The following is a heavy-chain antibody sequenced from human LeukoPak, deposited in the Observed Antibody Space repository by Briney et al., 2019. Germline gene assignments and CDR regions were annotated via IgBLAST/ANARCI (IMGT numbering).Heavy chain of an antibody. CDR1: GFSFNTYA. Sequence: GGSLRLSCAASGFSFNTYAMSWVRQAPGKGLEWVSAISNTGGRTYYADSVKGRFTISRDKAKNTLSLQINSLRAEDTAVYYCARDYTGYFPWGQGTLVTVSS. CDR3: ARDYTGYFP. CDR2: ISNTGGRT. J-gene: IGHJ5*02. V-gene: IGHV3-23*01. D-gene: IGHD3-9*01.